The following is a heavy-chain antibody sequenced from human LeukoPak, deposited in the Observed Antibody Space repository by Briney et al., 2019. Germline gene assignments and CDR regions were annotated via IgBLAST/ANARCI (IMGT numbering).Heavy chain of an antibody. V-gene: IGHV3-21*01. D-gene: IGHD1-7*01. J-gene: IGHJ3*02. CDR1: GFTFSSYA. CDR3: ARDQGTAHDAYDI. CDR2: ITSSGTFI. Sequence: PGGSLRLSCAASGFTFSSYAMDWVRQAPGKGLEWVSSITSSGTFIYYADSVKGRFTISRDNAKNSLYLQMNSLRAEDTAVYYCARDQGTAHDAYDIWGQGTMVTVSS.